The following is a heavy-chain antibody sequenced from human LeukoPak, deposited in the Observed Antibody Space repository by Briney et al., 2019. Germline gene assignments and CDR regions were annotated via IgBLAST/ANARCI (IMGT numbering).Heavy chain of an antibody. CDR2: ISGSGDST. D-gene: IGHD3-9*01. CDR3: AKERLAASTPYYFDY. CDR1: GFTFRGYA. J-gene: IGHJ4*02. Sequence: GGSLRLSCAASGFTFRGYAMSWVRQAPGKGLEWVSGISGSGDSTYYADSVKGRFTISRDNSKNTLYLQMNSLRAEDTAVYYCAKERLAASTPYYFDYWGQGTLVTVSS. V-gene: IGHV3-23*01.